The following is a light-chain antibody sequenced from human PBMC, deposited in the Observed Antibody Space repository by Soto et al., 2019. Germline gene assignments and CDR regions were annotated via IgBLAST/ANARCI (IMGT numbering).Light chain of an antibody. CDR2: EDN. J-gene: IGLJ1*01. Sequence: QSALTQPASVSESPGQSITISCTGTRSDVGNYKFVSWYQHHPGRAPKLMIYEDNKRPSGVSDRFSGSKSGNTASLTISGLQIDDEADYYCCSYAGDSNVFGTGTKLTVL. CDR3: CSYAGDSNV. V-gene: IGLV2-23*02. CDR1: RSDVGNYKF.